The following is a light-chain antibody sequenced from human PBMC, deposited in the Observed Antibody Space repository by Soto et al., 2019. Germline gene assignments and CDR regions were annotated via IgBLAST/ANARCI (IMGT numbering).Light chain of an antibody. V-gene: IGLV2-23*02. J-gene: IGLJ2*01. CDR3: CSYARKNVV. Sequence: QSARTQPASVSGSPGQSITISCTGTNSDVGTYNLVSWYQQHPGKAPKLIIYDFSERPSGVSNRFSGSKSGNTASLTISGLQAEDEADYYCCSYARKNVVFGGGTKLTVL. CDR2: DFS. CDR1: NSDVGTYNL.